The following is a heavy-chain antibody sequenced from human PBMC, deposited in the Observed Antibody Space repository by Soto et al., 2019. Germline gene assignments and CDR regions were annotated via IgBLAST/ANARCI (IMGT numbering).Heavy chain of an antibody. Sequence: TLSLSCAVSGASISSGGYYGSWIRQHPGKGLEWIGYIYYSGITYYNPSLKSRVTISVDTSKNQFSLKLSSVTAADTAVYSCASPYCGGDCYSHNWFDPWGQGTLVTVSS. CDR1: GASISSGGYY. V-gene: IGHV4-31*11. CDR2: IYYSGIT. CDR3: ASPYCGGDCYSHNWFDP. D-gene: IGHD2-21*02. J-gene: IGHJ5*02.